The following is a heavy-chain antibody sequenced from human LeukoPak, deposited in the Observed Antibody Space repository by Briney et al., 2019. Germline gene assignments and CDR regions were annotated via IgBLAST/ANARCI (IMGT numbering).Heavy chain of an antibody. Sequence: KPSGTLSLTCGVSGGSISSTNWHSWVRQPPGQGLEWIGEISLSGLTNYNPSLKSRVTMSLDKSKNLLSLTLTSVTAADTAVYYCSRESGAFSPFGYWGQGTLVTVTS. D-gene: IGHD1-26*01. V-gene: IGHV4-4*02. CDR2: ISLSGLT. CDR3: SRESGAFSPFGY. J-gene: IGHJ4*02. CDR1: GGSISSTNW.